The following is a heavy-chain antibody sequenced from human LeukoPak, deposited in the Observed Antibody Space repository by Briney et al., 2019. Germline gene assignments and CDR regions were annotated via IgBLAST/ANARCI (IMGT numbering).Heavy chain of an antibody. CDR1: GGSISGYY. D-gene: IGHD1-14*01. CDR3: ARRAGTTYYYYGMDV. V-gene: IGHV4-34*01. CDR2: INHSGST. Sequence: SETLSLTCTVSGGSISGYYWSWIRQPPGKGLEWIGEINHSGSTNYNPSLKSRVTISVDTSKNQFSLKLSSVTAADTAVYYCARRAGTTYYYYGMDVWGQGTTVTVSS. J-gene: IGHJ6*02.